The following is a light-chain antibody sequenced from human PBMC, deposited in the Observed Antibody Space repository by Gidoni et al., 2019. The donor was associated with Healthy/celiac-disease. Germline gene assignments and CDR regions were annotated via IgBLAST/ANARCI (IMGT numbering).Light chain of an antibody. V-gene: IGKV1-39*01. CDR2: AAS. J-gene: IGKJ2*01. CDR1: QSISSY. Sequence: DIQMTQSPSSLSASVGDRVTITCRASQSISSYLNWYQQKPGKAPKLLIYAASSLQSGVPSRFSGSGSGTEFTLTSSSLQPEDFSTYYFQQSYSTPYTFGQGTKLEIK. CDR3: QQSYSTPYT.